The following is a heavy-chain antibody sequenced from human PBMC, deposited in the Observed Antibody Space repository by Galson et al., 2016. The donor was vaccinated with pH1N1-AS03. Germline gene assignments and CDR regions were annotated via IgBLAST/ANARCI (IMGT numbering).Heavy chain of an antibody. CDR2: INKDEDER. CDR3: ARWSNNWDWAIDY. V-gene: IGHV3-7*01. D-gene: IGHD1-1*01. CDR1: GFSISSGA. Sequence: SLRLSCAVSGFSISSGAMTWVRQALGKGLEWVATINKDEDERYYMGSVKGRCTISRDNVRNSLYLQMNSLRDEDTGVYFCARWSNNWDWAIDYWGQGTLVTVSS. J-gene: IGHJ4*02.